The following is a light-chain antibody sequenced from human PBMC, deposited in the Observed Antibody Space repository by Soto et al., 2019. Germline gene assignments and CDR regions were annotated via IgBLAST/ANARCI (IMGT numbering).Light chain of an antibody. J-gene: IGLJ1*01. Sequence: QSVLTHAASVSGSPGQSITISCTGTSSDVGGYNYVSWYQQHPGKAPKLMIYDVSNRPSGVSNRFSGSKSGNTASLTISGLQAEEEADYYCSSYTSSSTDVFGTGNKVTVL. V-gene: IGLV2-14*01. CDR1: SSDVGGYNY. CDR3: SSYTSSSTDV. CDR2: DVS.